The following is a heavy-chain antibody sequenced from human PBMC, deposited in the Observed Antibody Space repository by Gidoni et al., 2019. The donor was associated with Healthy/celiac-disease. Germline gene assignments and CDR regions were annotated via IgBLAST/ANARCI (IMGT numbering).Heavy chain of an antibody. Sequence: QVTLTESGPVLVKPTETLTLTCTVPALSLSNARMGVSWIRQPPGKALAWLAHIFSNDEKSYSTSLKSRLTISKYTSKSQVVLTMTNMDPVDTATYYCARIAPGPSTVIGAFDIWGQGTMVTVSS. V-gene: IGHV2-26*01. CDR1: ALSLSNARMG. D-gene: IGHD4-17*01. J-gene: IGHJ3*02. CDR3: ARIAPGPSTVIGAFDI. CDR2: IFSNDEK.